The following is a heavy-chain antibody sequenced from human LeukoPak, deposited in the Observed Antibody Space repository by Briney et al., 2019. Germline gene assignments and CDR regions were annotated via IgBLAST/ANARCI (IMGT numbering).Heavy chain of an antibody. CDR1: GYTFTGYY. CDR3: AREGAYYGSGSYRYSNWFDP. CDR2: INPNSGGT. J-gene: IGHJ5*02. Sequence: ASVKVSCKASGYTFTGYYMHWVRQAPGQGLEWMGWINPNSGGTNYAQKFQGRVTMTRDTSISTAYMELSSLRSEDTAVYYCAREGAYYGSGSYRYSNWFDPWGQGTLVTVSS. V-gene: IGHV1-2*02. D-gene: IGHD3-10*01.